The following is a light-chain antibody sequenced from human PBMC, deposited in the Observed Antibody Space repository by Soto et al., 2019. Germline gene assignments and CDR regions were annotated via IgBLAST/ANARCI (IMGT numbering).Light chain of an antibody. Sequence: DIQMTQSPSTLSASVGDRVTITCRASRSISNWLAWYQQKPGKAPNLLIYKASSLESGVPSRFSGSGSGTEFTLTISSLQPDDYATYYCQQYNSYPYTFGQGTKLEI. CDR3: QQYNSYPYT. CDR1: RSISNW. V-gene: IGKV1-5*03. CDR2: KAS. J-gene: IGKJ2*01.